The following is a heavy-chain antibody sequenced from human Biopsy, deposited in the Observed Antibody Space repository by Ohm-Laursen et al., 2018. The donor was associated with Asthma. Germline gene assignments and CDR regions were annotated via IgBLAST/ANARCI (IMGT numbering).Heavy chain of an antibody. J-gene: IGHJ6*02. V-gene: IGHV4-61*01. D-gene: IGHD3-10*01. CDR1: GGSVSSGSYY. CDR2: IFYGGAT. Sequence: TLSLTCTVSGGSVSSGSYYWSWIRQPPGKGLEWIAYIFYGGATNYNPALKSRVAQSIDTSKSQFSLRLNSVTAADTAVYYCARGPNYHGSGRAPIGMDVWGQGTTVTVSS. CDR3: ARGPNYHGSGRAPIGMDV.